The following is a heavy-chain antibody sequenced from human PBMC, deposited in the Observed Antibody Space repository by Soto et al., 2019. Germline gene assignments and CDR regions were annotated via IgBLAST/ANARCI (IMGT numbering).Heavy chain of an antibody. CDR1: VFTGSRKK. CDR2: ISSTSSYI. D-gene: IGHD6-13*01. Sequence: DSVFTGSRKKINEVRQTQGKGLKRITSISSTSSYIYYANSVKWRFTISRDNAKNSLYRQMNSLRAEDTAVYYCASPGYSSSWYLVLDYYYGMEVWAPGPTIPV. V-gene: IGHV3-21*01. J-gene: IGHJ6*02. CDR3: ASPGYSSSWYLVLDYYYGMEV.